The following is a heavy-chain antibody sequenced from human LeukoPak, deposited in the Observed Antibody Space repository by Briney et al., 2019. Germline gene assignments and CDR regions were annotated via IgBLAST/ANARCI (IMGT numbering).Heavy chain of an antibody. CDR3: ARGAEYYDSSGYSPGAFDI. J-gene: IGHJ3*02. Sequence: PSETLSLTCTVSAGSISTYYWSWIRQPPGKGLEWIGYISYSESINYNPSLKSQVTISVDTSKNQLSLKLSSVTAADTAVYYCARGAEYYDSSGYSPGAFDIWGQGTMVTVSS. V-gene: IGHV4-59*01. CDR2: ISYSESI. CDR1: AGSISTYY. D-gene: IGHD3-22*01.